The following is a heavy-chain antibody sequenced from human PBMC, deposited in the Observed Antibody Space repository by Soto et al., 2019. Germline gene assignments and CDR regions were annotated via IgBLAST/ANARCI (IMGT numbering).Heavy chain of an antibody. CDR3: AKALGMTTIYFDF. D-gene: IGHD4-4*01. J-gene: IGHJ4*02. CDR1: GFTFSTYD. V-gene: IGHV3-23*01. CDR2: FTGSGSNT. Sequence: PGGSLRLSCAASGFTFSTYDMNWVRQAPGKGLEWVSTFTGSGSNTYYADSVRGGFTISRDNYKNTLYLQMNSLRAEDTAVYYCAKALGMTTIYFDFWGQGTLVTVSS.